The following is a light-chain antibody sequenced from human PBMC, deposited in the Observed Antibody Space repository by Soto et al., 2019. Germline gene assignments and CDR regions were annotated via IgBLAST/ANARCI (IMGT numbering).Light chain of an antibody. Sequence: QSALTQPASVSGSPAQSIAISCTGTSSDVGAYNYVSWYQQHPGKAPKLMIYDVSNRPSGVSDRFSGSKSGNTASLTISGLQAGDEADYYCTSYTTSSTYVFGTGTKVTVL. V-gene: IGLV2-14*01. CDR1: SSDVGAYNY. CDR3: TSYTTSSTYV. CDR2: DVS. J-gene: IGLJ1*01.